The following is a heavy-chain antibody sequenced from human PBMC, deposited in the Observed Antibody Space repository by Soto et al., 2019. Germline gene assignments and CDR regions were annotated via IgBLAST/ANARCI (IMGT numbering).Heavy chain of an antibody. V-gene: IGHV3-30*18. J-gene: IGHJ4*02. Sequence: GGSLRLSCTDSGFRFNTYVMDWVRQAPGKGLEWVARILYDGSKEYYADPVKGRFTMSRDNSKNTQYLQMDRLRVEDTAVYFCAKGLALLADHWGQWTPVTVSS. CDR1: GFRFNTYV. D-gene: IGHD2-21*01. CDR2: ILYDGSKE. CDR3: AKGLALLADH.